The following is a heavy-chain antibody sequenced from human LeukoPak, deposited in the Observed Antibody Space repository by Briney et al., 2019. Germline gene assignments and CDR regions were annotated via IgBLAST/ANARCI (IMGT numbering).Heavy chain of an antibody. D-gene: IGHD6-6*01. J-gene: IGHJ3*02. V-gene: IGHV1-18*01. CDR2: ISVYNGNT. CDR1: GYTFTSYG. Sequence: ASVKVSCKASGYTFTSYGISWVRQAPGQGLEWMGWISVYNGNTKYVQKFQGRVTMTTDTSTRTAYMELRSLRSDDTAVYYCARVRARPPYDAFDIWGQGTMVTVSS. CDR3: ARVRARPPYDAFDI.